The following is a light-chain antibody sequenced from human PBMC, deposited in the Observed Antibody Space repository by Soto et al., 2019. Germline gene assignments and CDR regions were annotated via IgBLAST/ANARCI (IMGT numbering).Light chain of an antibody. CDR2: DAS. V-gene: IGKV3-11*01. Sequence: EIVLTQSPATLSLSPGERATLSCRTSPSVSSYFAWYQQKPGRAPRLLIYDASNRATGIPARFIGSGSGTDFTLTISSLAPEEFAVYYCQQRSNWPITFGQGTRLEIK. CDR1: PSVSSY. CDR3: QQRSNWPIT. J-gene: IGKJ5*01.